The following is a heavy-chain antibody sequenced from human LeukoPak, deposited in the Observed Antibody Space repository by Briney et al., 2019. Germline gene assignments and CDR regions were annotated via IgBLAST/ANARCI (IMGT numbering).Heavy chain of an antibody. CDR1: GGSISSYY. J-gene: IGHJ5*02. V-gene: IGHV4-59*12. D-gene: IGHD6-19*01. CDR3: ARVGAVAGSVGRSSINWFDP. Sequence: SETLSLTCTVSGGSISSYYWSWIRQPPGKGLEWIGYIYHSGSTYYNPSLKSRVTISVDRSKNQFSLKLSSVTAADTAVYYCARVGAVAGSVGRSSINWFDPWGQGTLVTVSS. CDR2: IYHSGST.